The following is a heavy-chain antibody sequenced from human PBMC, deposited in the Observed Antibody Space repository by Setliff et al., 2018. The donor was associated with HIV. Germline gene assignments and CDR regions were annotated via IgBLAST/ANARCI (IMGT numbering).Heavy chain of an antibody. Sequence: PGGSLRLSCAASGFTLSNYWMNWVRQAPGKGLEWVANIKGDGSEKNYVDSVRGRFTISRDNAENSLFLQMSSLTVEDTAIYFCARGHYSKSSGWGQGTLVTVSS. CDR1: GFTLSNYW. CDR2: IKGDGSEK. CDR3: ARGHYSKSSG. J-gene: IGHJ4*02. D-gene: IGHD6-6*01. V-gene: IGHV3-7*03.